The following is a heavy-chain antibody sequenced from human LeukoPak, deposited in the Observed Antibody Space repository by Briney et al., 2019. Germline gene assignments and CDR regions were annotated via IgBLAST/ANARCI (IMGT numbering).Heavy chain of an antibody. CDR1: GGSVSSGSYY. J-gene: IGHJ5*02. Sequence: SETLSLTCTVSGGSVSSGSYYWSWIRQPPGKGLERIAYISYSGSTNYNPSLKSRVTISVDTSKNQFSLKLSSVTAADTAVYYCARVVVVPAGRWFDPWGQGTLVTVSS. CDR2: ISYSGST. CDR3: ARVVVVPAGRWFDP. D-gene: IGHD2-2*01. V-gene: IGHV4-61*01.